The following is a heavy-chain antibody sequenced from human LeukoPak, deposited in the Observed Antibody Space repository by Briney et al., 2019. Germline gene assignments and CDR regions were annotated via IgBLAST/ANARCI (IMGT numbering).Heavy chain of an antibody. Sequence: GGSLRLSCAASGFTFSSYAMHWVRQAPGKGLEWVAVISYDGSNKYYADSVKGRFTISRDNSKNTLYLQMNSLRAEDTAVYYCARDSSGPGGYWGQGTLVTVSS. CDR1: GFTFSSYA. CDR2: ISYDGSNK. CDR3: ARDSSGPGGY. J-gene: IGHJ4*02. D-gene: IGHD6-19*01. V-gene: IGHV3-30-3*01.